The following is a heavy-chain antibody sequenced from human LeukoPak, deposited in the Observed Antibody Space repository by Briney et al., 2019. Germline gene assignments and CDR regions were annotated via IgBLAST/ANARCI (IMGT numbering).Heavy chain of an antibody. D-gene: IGHD2-15*01. J-gene: IGHJ4*02. CDR1: GFTFSSNW. V-gene: IGHV3-7*01. CDR2: IRQDGSDK. CDR3: ARDRDCGDGGCYPHFDY. Sequence: PGGSLRLSCAASGFTFSSNWMSWVRQAPGKGLEWVSNIRQDGSDKYYMDSVKGRFTISRDNAKNSLYLKMNSLRVEDTAVYYCARDRDCGDGGCYPHFDYWGQGVRVPVSS.